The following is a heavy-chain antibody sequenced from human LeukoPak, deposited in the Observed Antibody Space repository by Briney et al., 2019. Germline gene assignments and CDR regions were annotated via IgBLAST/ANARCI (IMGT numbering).Heavy chain of an antibody. CDR3: ARTRITMIVGLASRFDY. CDR2: IYHGGYNT. Sequence: PGGSLRLSCAASGFTFSDYAMSWVRQAPGKGLEWVSGIYHGGYNTYYADSVKGRFTISRDNSKNTLYLQMNSLRAEDTAVYYCARTRITMIVGLASRFDYWGQGTLVTVSS. J-gene: IGHJ4*02. D-gene: IGHD3-22*01. CDR1: GFTFSDYA. V-gene: IGHV3-23*03.